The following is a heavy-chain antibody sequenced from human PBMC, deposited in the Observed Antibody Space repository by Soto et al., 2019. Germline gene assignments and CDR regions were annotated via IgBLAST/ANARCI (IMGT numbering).Heavy chain of an antibody. CDR3: ARSLGIAARRNAFDI. V-gene: IGHV1-3*01. CDR1: GYTFTSYA. D-gene: IGHD6-6*01. Sequence: ASVKVSCKASGYTFTSYAMHWVRQAPGQRLEWMGWINAGNGNTKYSQKFQGRVTITRDTSASTAYMELSSLRSEDTAVYYCARSLGIAARRNAFDIWGQGTTVTVSS. CDR2: INAGNGNT. J-gene: IGHJ3*02.